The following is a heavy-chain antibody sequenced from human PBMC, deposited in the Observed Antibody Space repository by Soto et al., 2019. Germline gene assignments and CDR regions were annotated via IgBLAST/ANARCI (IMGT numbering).Heavy chain of an antibody. V-gene: IGHV3-74*01. CDR1: GFAFSSYW. CDR2: ISSNGRNT. CDR3: VKASTVTGVGGYR. Sequence: EVQLVESGGGLIQPGGSLRLSCAASGFAFSSYWMQWFLQAPGKGPVWVSRISSNGRNTTYADFVKGRFTISRDNAANTLHLQMSSLTDADTAVYYCVKASTVTGVGGYRWGQGTLVTVSS. D-gene: IGHD6-19*01. J-gene: IGHJ5*02.